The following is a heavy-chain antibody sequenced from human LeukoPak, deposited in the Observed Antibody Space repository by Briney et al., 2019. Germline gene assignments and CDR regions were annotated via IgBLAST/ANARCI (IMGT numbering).Heavy chain of an antibody. D-gene: IGHD2/OR15-2a*01. V-gene: IGHV1-2*02. J-gene: IGHJ4*02. CDR2: INPKSGGT. CDR3: VPSAHYYYFDY. Sequence: ASVKVSCKASGYTFTNYYMHWVRQAPGLGFEWMGWINPKSGGTSYPQKFQGRLTITRDTSISTAYMELSRLRSDDTAVYYCVPSAHYYYFDYWGQGTLVTVSS. CDR1: GYTFTNYY.